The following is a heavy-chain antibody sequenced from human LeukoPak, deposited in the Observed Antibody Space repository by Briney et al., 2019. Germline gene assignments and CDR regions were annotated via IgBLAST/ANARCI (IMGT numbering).Heavy chain of an antibody. CDR3: ARNAPTDYYYDSSGYAFDI. CDR2: IKEDGSEK. D-gene: IGHD3-22*01. Sequence: GGSLRLSCRVSGFRFSTYWMSWVRQAPGKGLEWVAHIKEDGSEKNYVDSVKGRFTISRDNARNSVFLQMNSLRAEDTAVYYCARNAPTDYYYDSSGYAFDIWGQGTMVTVSS. CDR1: GFRFSTYW. J-gene: IGHJ3*02. V-gene: IGHV3-7*01.